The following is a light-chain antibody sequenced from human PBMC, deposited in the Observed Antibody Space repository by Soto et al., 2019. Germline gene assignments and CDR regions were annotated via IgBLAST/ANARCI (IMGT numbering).Light chain of an antibody. CDR3: QQYKDWPLIT. V-gene: IGKV3-15*01. CDR1: QSVSSN. J-gene: IGKJ5*01. CDR2: GAS. Sequence: ETVMTQSPATLSVSPGERATLSCRASQSVSSNLAWYHQKPGQAPMLLIFGASTRATGIPIRFSGSGSGTEFTLTISSLQSEDFAVYYCQQYKDWPLITFGQGTRLEIK.